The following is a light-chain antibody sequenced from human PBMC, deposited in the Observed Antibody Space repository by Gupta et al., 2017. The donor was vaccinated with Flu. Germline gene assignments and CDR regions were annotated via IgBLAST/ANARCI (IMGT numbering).Light chain of an antibody. V-gene: IGLV2-11*01. Sequence: QSALTQPRSVSGSPGQSVTISCTGTSSDVGGYNYVSWYQQHPGKAPKLMIYDVSKRPSGVPDRFSGSKSGNTASLTISGLQAEDEADYYCCSYAVSYTLVVVGGGTKLTVL. CDR1: SSDVGGYNY. CDR2: DVS. CDR3: CSYAVSYTLVV. J-gene: IGLJ2*01.